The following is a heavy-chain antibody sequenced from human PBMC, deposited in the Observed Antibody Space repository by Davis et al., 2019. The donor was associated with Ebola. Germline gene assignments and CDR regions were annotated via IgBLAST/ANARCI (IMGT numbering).Heavy chain of an antibody. D-gene: IGHD6-19*01. Sequence: MPSETLSLTCTVSGGSISSSSYYCGWNRQTPGKGLEGTGSINYSGRTYYNPSLKSRVTISVDTSKNQFSLKLSSVTAAETAVYYCARPVAGTVPREVSTETWYFDLWGRGTLVTVSS. CDR2: INYSGRT. V-gene: IGHV4-39*01. CDR1: GGSISSSSYY. J-gene: IGHJ2*01. CDR3: ARPVAGTVPREVSTETWYFDL.